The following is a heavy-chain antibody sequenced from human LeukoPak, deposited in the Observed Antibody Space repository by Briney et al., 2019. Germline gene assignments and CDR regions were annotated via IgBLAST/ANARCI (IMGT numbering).Heavy chain of an antibody. D-gene: IGHD4-11*01. V-gene: IGHV4-61*02. Sequence: PSETLSLTCTVSGGSISSSSYYWSWIRQPAGKGLEWIGRIYTSGSTNYNPSLKSRVTMSVDTSKNQFSLKLSSVTAADTAVYYCAASGGVTNGGFDYWGQGTLVTVSS. J-gene: IGHJ4*02. CDR1: GGSISSSSYY. CDR3: AASGGVTNGGFDY. CDR2: IYTSGST.